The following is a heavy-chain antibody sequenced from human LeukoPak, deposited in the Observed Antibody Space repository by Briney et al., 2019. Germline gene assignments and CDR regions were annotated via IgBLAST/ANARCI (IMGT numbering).Heavy chain of an antibody. Sequence: SETLSLTCAVYGGSFSGYYWSWIRQPPGKGLEWIGEINHSGSTNYNPSLKSRVTILVDTSKNQFSLKLSSVTAADTAVYYCARGTQRSSWYRAEYFQHWGQGTLVTVSS. V-gene: IGHV4-34*01. CDR3: ARGTQRSSWYRAEYFQH. CDR2: INHSGST. J-gene: IGHJ1*01. D-gene: IGHD6-13*01. CDR1: GGSFSGYY.